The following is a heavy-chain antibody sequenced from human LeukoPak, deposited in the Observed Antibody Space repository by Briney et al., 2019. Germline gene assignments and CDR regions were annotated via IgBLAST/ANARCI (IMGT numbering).Heavy chain of an antibody. J-gene: IGHJ4*02. CDR2: INPNSGGT. D-gene: IGHD3-10*01. V-gene: IGHV1-2*02. CDR3: ARSPYYYGSGSYEN. CDR1: GYTFTGYY. Sequence: ASVKVSCKASGYTFTGYYMHWVRQAPGQGLEWMGWINPNSGGTNYAQKFQGRVTMTRDTSISTAYMELSRLRSDDTAVYYCARSPYYYGSGSYENWGQGTLVTVSS.